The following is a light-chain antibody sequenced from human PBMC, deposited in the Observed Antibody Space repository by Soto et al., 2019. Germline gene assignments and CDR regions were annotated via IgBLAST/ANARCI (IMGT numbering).Light chain of an antibody. Sequence: QSVLTQPRSVSGSPGQSVTISCTGTSSDVGGYNYVSWYQQRPGKAPKLMIYDVSKRPSGVPDRFSGSKSGNTASLTVSGLQAEDEADYYCSSYAGSITLLFGGGTKLTVL. CDR1: SSDVGGYNY. CDR3: SSYAGSITLL. V-gene: IGLV2-11*01. CDR2: DVS. J-gene: IGLJ2*01.